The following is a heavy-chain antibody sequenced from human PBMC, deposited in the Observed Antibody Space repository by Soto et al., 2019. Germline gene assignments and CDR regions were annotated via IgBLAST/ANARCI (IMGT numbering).Heavy chain of an antibody. Sequence: QLQLQESGPGLVKPSETLSLPCTVSGGSISSSSYYWGWIRQPPGKGLEWIGSIYYSGSTYHNPSLKSRVTISVDTSKNQFSMKLSSVTAADTAVYYCARFTIFGVVIEYYFDYWGQGTLVTVSS. D-gene: IGHD3-3*01. CDR1: GGSISSSSYY. J-gene: IGHJ4*02. CDR2: IYYSGST. CDR3: ARFTIFGVVIEYYFDY. V-gene: IGHV4-39*01.